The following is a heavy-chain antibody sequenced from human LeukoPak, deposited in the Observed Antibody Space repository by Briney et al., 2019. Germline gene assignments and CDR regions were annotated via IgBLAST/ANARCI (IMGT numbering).Heavy chain of an antibody. J-gene: IGHJ4*02. Sequence: PGGSLRLSCAATGFTFSSYAMHWVRQAPGKGLEWVAVISYDGTNKYYADSVKGRFTISRDNSKNTLYLQMNSLRAEDTAVYYCARQDDFWSGYHVDYWGQGTLVTVSS. CDR1: GFTFSSYA. V-gene: IGHV3-30-3*01. CDR2: ISYDGTNK. CDR3: ARQDDFWSGYHVDY. D-gene: IGHD3-3*01.